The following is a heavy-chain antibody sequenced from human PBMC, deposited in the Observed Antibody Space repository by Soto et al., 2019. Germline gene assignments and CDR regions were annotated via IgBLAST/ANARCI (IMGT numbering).Heavy chain of an antibody. CDR2: INHSGST. CDR3: ARGSGYVNWFDP. D-gene: IGHD3-3*01. CDR1: GGSFSGYY. J-gene: IGHJ5*02. Sequence: SETLSLTCAVYGGSFSGYYWSWIRQPPGKGLEWIGEINHSGSTNYNPSLKSRVTISVDTSKNQFSLKLSSVTAADTAVYYCARGSGYVNWFDPWGQGTLVTVSS. V-gene: IGHV4-34*01.